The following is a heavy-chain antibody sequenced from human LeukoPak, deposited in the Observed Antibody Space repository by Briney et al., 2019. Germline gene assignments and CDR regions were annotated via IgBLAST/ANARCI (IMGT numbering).Heavy chain of an antibody. CDR1: GFTFSTYA. Sequence: PGGSLRLSCAASGFTFSTYAMSWVRQAPGKGLEWVSGISGSGGSTYYADSVKGRFTISRDNSKNTLYLHMNNMRAEDTAVYYCAKDWGYCSSTRCSNWFDPWGQGTLVTVSS. V-gene: IGHV3-23*01. J-gene: IGHJ5*02. CDR2: ISGSGGST. CDR3: AKDWGYCSSTRCSNWFDP. D-gene: IGHD2-2*01.